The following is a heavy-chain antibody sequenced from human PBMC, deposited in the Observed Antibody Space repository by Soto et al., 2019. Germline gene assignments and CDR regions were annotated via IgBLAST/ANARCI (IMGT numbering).Heavy chain of an antibody. CDR1: GYTFTSYG. Sequence: QVQLVQSGAEVKKPGASVKVSCKASGYTFTSYGISWVRQAPGQGLEWMGWISAYNGNIKYAQKLQGRVTMTTDTARSTADMELRSLRADGAAVYYCARDLGVGLVDYWGQGTLVTVSS. J-gene: IGHJ4*02. CDR3: ARDLGVGLVDY. V-gene: IGHV1-18*01. CDR2: ISAYNGNI. D-gene: IGHD6-19*01.